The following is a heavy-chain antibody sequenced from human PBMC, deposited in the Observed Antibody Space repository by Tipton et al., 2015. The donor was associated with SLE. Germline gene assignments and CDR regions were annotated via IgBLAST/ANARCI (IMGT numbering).Heavy chain of an antibody. CDR1: GGSISSSSYY. D-gene: IGHD2-2*01. V-gene: IGHV4-39*07. CDR2: VFRGGST. J-gene: IGHJ6*02. CDR3: ARGCSSSTCEPFYFFGMDV. Sequence: TLSLTCTVSGGSISSSSYYWGWIRQPPGKGLEWIGEVFRGGSTNYSPSLESRVTITVDMSKNQFSLRLISVTAADTAVYYCARGCSSSTCEPFYFFGMDVWGQGP.